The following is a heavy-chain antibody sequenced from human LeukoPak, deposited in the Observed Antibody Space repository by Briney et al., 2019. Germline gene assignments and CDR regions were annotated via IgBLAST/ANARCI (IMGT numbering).Heavy chain of an antibody. J-gene: IGHJ5*02. V-gene: IGHV4-30-2*01. CDR3: VRVAEDAVKWFDP. D-gene: IGHD1-14*01. CDR1: GXXXXXGGXX. Sequence: SETLSLTCAVXGXXXXXGGXXXXXXRXXXXKXXXXXXDIXHSGXSXYNPSLKXRXTISVDRSKNQLSLKLSSVTAAXTAVYYCVRVAEDAVKWFDPWGQGILVTVSS. CDR2: IXHSGXS.